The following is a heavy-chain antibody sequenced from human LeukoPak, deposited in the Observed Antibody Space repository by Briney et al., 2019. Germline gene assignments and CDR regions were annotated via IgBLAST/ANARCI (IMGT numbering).Heavy chain of an antibody. J-gene: IGHJ5*02. D-gene: IGHD3-10*01. CDR2: IIPIFGKA. Sequence: SVKVSCKASGGTFSSYAISWVRQAPGQGLEWMGGIIPIFGKANYAQKFQGRVTITTDESTSTAYMELSSLRSEDTAVYYCAREGPRELDGWFDPWGQGTLVTVSS. CDR1: GGTFSSYA. V-gene: IGHV1-69*05. CDR3: AREGPRELDGWFDP.